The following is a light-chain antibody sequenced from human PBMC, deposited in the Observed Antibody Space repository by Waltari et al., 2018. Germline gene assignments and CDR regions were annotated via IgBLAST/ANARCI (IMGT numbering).Light chain of an antibody. CDR1: QGISNA. Sequence: DIQMTQSPSSLSASVGDRVSITCRASQGISNALAWYQQKPGKAPKLLVFATSTLESGVPSRFSCSGSGTDYTLTISSLQPEDFATYSCQQYYTTPTFGQGTKVEIK. J-gene: IGKJ1*01. V-gene: IGKV1-NL1*01. CDR2: ATS. CDR3: QQYYTTPT.